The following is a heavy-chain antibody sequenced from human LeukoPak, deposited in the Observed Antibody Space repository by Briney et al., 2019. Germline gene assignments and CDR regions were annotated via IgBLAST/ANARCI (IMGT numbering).Heavy chain of an antibody. Sequence: SETLSLTCAVYGGSFSGYYWSWIRQPPGKGLEWIGEINHSGGTNYNPSLKSRVTISVDTSKNQFSLKLSSVTAADTAVYYSARGSYNWNYGYPFDYWGQGTLVSVSS. J-gene: IGHJ4*02. CDR3: ARGSYNWNYGYPFDY. V-gene: IGHV4-34*01. D-gene: IGHD1-7*01. CDR2: INHSGGT. CDR1: GGSFSGYY.